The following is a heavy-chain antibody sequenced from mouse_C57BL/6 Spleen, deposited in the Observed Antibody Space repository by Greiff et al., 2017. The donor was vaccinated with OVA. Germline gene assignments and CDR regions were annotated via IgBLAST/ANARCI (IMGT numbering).Heavy chain of an antibody. D-gene: IGHD1-1*01. CDR1: GFTFSDYY. V-gene: IGHV5-16*01. CDR3: ARAAVVALYWYFDV. Sequence: EVKLVESEGGLVQPGSSMKLSCTASGFTFSDYYMAWVRQVPEKRLEWVANINYDGSSTYYLDSLKSRFIISRDNAKNILYLQMSSLKSEDTATYYCARAAVVALYWYFDVWGTGTTVTVSS. CDR2: INYDGSST. J-gene: IGHJ1*03.